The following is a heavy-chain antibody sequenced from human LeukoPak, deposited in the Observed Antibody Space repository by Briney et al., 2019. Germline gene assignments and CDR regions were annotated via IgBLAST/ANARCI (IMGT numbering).Heavy chain of an antibody. V-gene: IGHV3-23*01. J-gene: IGHJ6*02. CDR2: ILGSGGGT. D-gene: IGHD3-10*01. CDR1: GFTFSTYV. CDR3: ATTPGAYYYYHMDV. Sequence: GGSLRLSCAASGFTFSTYVTTWVRQAPGKVLEWVSAILGSGGGTYYTDSVKGRFTISRDDSKNTLYLQMNSLRAEDTAVYYCATTPGAYYYYHMDVWGQGTTVTVSS.